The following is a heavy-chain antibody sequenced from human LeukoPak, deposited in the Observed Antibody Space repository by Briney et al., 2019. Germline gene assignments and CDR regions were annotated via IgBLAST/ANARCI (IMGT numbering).Heavy chain of an antibody. J-gene: IGHJ4*02. CDR2: IHSGGDT. CDR1: GFTVSSNY. V-gene: IGHV3-53*01. CDR3: ARDKMTGDSYFDY. Sequence: GGSLTLSCAASGFTVSSNYMTWVRQAPGKGLEWVSVIHSGGDTYYADSVKGRFTISRDNAKNSLLLQMDGLRAEDTAVYYCARDKMTGDSYFDYWGQGILVTVSS. D-gene: IGHD7-27*01.